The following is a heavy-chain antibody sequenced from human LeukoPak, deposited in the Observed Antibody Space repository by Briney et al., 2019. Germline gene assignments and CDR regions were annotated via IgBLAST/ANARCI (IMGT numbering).Heavy chain of an antibody. V-gene: IGHV1-69*06. CDR2: IIPIFGTA. CDR1: GGTFSSYA. J-gene: IGHJ4*02. D-gene: IGHD6-13*01. Sequence: SVKVSCKASGGTFSSYAISWVRQAPGQGLERMGGIIPIFGTANYAQKFQGRVTITADKSTSTAYVELSSLRSEDTAVYYCASRKGIAAAASYDYWGQGTLVTVSS. CDR3: ASRKGIAAAASYDY.